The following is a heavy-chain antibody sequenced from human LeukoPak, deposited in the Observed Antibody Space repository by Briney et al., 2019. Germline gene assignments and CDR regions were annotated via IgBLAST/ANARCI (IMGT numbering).Heavy chain of an antibody. Sequence: PSDTLSLTCTVSGGSISSYYWRWIRQPPGKGLEWIGYIYYSGSTNYNPSLKSRVTISVDTSKNQFSLRLSSVTAADTAMYYCARGVPIYDSSGYYYLFDHWGQGTLVTVSS. CDR3: ARGVPIYDSSGYYYLFDH. V-gene: IGHV4-59*07. CDR1: GGSISSYY. CDR2: IYYSGST. D-gene: IGHD3-22*01. J-gene: IGHJ4*02.